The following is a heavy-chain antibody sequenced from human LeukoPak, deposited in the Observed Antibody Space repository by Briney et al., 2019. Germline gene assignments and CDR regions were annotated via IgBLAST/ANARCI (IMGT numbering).Heavy chain of an antibody. D-gene: IGHD3-22*01. V-gene: IGHV1-2*02. CDR1: GYTFTDYY. CDR2: SNPNSGGT. Sequence: ASVKVSCKASGYTFTDYYIHWARQAPGQGLEWMGWSNPNSGGTNYAQKFQGRVTMTRDTSISTAHMELSRLRSDDSAVYYCARGERYNYDRSGYSDYWGQGTLVTVSS. J-gene: IGHJ4*02. CDR3: ARGERYNYDRSGYSDY.